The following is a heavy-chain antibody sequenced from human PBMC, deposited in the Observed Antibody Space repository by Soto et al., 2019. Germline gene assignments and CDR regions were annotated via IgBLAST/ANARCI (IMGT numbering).Heavy chain of an antibody. V-gene: IGHV1-18*01. Sequence: QIQLVQSGAEVKKPGASVKVSCKASGYTFTSYRINWVRQAPGQGLEWMGWISANNGKTNYAQKLQGRVTMTTDTSTNTAYMELRSLRSDDTAVYYCARPSAIAVAGLFYDAFDIWGQGTMVTVSS. CDR2: ISANNGKT. CDR1: GYTFTSYR. D-gene: IGHD6-19*01. J-gene: IGHJ3*02. CDR3: ARPSAIAVAGLFYDAFDI.